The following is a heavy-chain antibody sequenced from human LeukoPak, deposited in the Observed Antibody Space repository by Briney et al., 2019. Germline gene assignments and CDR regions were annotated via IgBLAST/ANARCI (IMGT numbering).Heavy chain of an antibody. Sequence: GGSLRLSCCAASGLTFSTYAMHWVRQAPGKGLEWVAVISYDGTNQYYADSVKGRFTISRDNSKNTLYLQTNSLRAEDTAVYYCARDSYGMDVWGQGTPVTVSS. CDR2: ISYDGTNQ. CDR3: ARDSYGMDV. J-gene: IGHJ6*02. CDR1: GLTFSTYA. D-gene: IGHD3-16*01. V-gene: IGHV3-30*04.